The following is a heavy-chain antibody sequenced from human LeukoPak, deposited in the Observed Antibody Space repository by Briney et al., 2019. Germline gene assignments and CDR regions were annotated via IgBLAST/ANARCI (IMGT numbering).Heavy chain of an antibody. V-gene: IGHV1-69*13. CDR2: IIPIFGTA. J-gene: IGHJ4*02. CDR3: AREVTPGYSSSWYQYYFDY. Sequence: GASVKVSCKASGGTFSSYAISWVRQAPGQGLEWMGGIIPIFGTANYAQKFQGRVTITADESTSTAYMELSSLRSEDTAVYYCAREVTPGYSSSWYQYYFDYWGQGTLVTVSS. CDR1: GGTFSSYA. D-gene: IGHD6-13*01.